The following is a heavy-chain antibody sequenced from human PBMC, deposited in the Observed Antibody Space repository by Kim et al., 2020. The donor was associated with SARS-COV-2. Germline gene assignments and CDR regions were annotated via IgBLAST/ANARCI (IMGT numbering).Heavy chain of an antibody. CDR3: TRRRNYYGSGSYPYYYYGMDV. CDR2: IRSKANSYAT. CDR1: GFTFSGSA. Sequence: GGSLRLSCAASGFTFSGSAMHWVRQASGKGLEWVGRIRSKANSYATAYAASVKGRFTISRDDSKNMAYLQMNSLKTEDTAVYYCTRRRNYYGSGSYPYYYYGMDVWGQGTTVTVSS. V-gene: IGHV3-73*01. J-gene: IGHJ6*02. D-gene: IGHD3-10*01.